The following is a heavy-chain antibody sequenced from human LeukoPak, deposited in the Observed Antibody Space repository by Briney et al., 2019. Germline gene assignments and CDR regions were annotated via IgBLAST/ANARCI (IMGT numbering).Heavy chain of an antibody. Sequence: PETLSLTCSVSGASISSGSNYWGWIRQPPGKTLEWIGSIYYSGSPYYNPSLKSRVTISVDTSKKQFSLKLSSVTAADTAVYYCARDSGSYYDFWSGYYTGLGFDYWGQGTLVTVSS. J-gene: IGHJ4*02. V-gene: IGHV4-39*07. CDR2: IYYSGSP. CDR1: GASISSGSNY. CDR3: ARDSGSYYDFWSGYYTGLGFDY. D-gene: IGHD3-3*01.